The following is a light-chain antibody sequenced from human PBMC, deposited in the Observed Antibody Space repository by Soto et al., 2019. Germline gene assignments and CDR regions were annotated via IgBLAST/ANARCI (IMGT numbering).Light chain of an antibody. V-gene: IGLV2-8*01. Sequence: QSVLTQPPSASGSPGQSVTISCTGTISVVGGYNYVSWYQQHPGKAPKLMIYEVSKRPSGVPDRFSGYKSGNTASLTVSGLQTEEEADYYCSSYAGSNNHVVFGGGTKLNVL. J-gene: IGLJ2*01. CDR1: ISVVGGYNY. CDR2: EVS. CDR3: SSYAGSNNHVV.